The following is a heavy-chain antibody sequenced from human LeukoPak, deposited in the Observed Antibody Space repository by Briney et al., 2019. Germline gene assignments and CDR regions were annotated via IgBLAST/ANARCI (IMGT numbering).Heavy chain of an antibody. Sequence: PGGSLRLSCAASGFTFSSNGMSWVRQAPGKGLEWVSSINSRSDYIYYSDSLKGRFTISRDNAKKSLYLQMNSLRVEDTAVYYCARAGWEVLLDNFDFWGQGTMVNVSP. V-gene: IGHV3-21*01. CDR3: ARAGWEVLLDNFDF. D-gene: IGHD1-26*01. CDR2: INSRSDYI. J-gene: IGHJ3*01. CDR1: GFTFSSNG.